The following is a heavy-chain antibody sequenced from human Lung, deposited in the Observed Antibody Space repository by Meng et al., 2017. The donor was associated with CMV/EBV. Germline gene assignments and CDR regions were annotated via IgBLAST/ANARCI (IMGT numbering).Heavy chain of an antibody. CDR2: IYYSGST. Sequence: SETXSLTCTVSGGSISSSSYYWGWIRQPPGKGLEWIGSIYYSGSTYYNPSLKSRVTISVDTSKNQFSLTLSCVTAANTAVYYCARDGGKYCSSYSCKSKYYYYGMDVXGQGXTVTVSS. J-gene: IGHJ6*02. CDR3: ARDGGKYCSSYSCKSKYYYYGMDV. CDR1: GGSISSSSYY. V-gene: IGHV4-39*07. D-gene: IGHD2-2*01.